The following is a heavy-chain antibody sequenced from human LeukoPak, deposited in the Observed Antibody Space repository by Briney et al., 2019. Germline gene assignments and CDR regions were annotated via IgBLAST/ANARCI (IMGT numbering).Heavy chain of an antibody. V-gene: IGHV3-53*01. Sequence: GGSLRLSCAASGFTVSSNYMSWVRQAPGKGLEWVSVIYSGGSTYYADSVKGRFTISRDNSKNTLYLQMNSLRAEDTAVYYCARGFSGSYSDYWGQGPLVTVSS. D-gene: IGHD1-26*01. CDR3: ARGFSGSYSDY. CDR2: IYSGGST. CDR1: GFTVSSNY. J-gene: IGHJ4*02.